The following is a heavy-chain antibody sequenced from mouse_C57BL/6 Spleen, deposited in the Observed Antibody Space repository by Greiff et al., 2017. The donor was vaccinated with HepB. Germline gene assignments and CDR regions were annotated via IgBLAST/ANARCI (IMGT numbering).Heavy chain of an antibody. V-gene: IGHV5-9-1*02. J-gene: IGHJ4*01. Sequence: EVKLMESGEGLVKPGGSLKLSCAASGFTFSSYAMSWVRQTPEKSLEWVAYISSGGDYIYYADTVKGRFTISRDTARNTLYLQISSLKSEDTAMYYCTRKRMDYWGQRTSVTVSS. CDR3: TRKRMDY. CDR2: ISSGGDYI. CDR1: GFTFSSYA.